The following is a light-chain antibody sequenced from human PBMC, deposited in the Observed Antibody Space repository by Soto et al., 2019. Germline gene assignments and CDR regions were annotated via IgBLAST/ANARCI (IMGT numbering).Light chain of an antibody. Sequence: QSALTQPASVSGSPGQSITISCTGTSSDIGSNDHVSWYQQHPGKAPKLVICDVRDRPSGVSYRFSGSKSGTTASLTISGPQAEDEAEYYCSSYTGGTTRYVFGTGTKLTVL. J-gene: IGLJ1*01. CDR3: SSYTGGTTRYV. CDR2: DVR. CDR1: SSDIGSNDH. V-gene: IGLV2-14*03.